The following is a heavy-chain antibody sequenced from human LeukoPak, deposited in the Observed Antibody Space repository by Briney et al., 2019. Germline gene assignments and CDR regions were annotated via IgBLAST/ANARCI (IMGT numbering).Heavy chain of an antibody. CDR3: ARDLWGYGMDV. D-gene: IGHD7-27*01. CDR2: ISAYNANT. V-gene: IGHV1-18*01. J-gene: IGHJ6*02. CDR1: GYTFPNYG. Sequence: ASVKVSCKASGYTFPNYGISWLRQAPGQGLEWMGWISAYNANTKYAQNRQGRVTLTTETSTNTAYMELRSLRSDDTAVYYCARDLWGYGMDVWGQGTTVTVSS.